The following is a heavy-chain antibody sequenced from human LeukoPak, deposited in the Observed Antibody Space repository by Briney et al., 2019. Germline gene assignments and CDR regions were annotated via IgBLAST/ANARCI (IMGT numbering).Heavy chain of an antibody. CDR2: INHSGST. CDR3: ARGRGGYRAFDI. Sequence: SSETLSLTCAVYGGSFSGYYWSWIRQPPGKGLEWIGEINHSGSTNYNPSLKGRVTISVDTSKNQFSLKLSSVTAADTAVYYCARGRGGYRAFDIWGQGTMVTVSS. J-gene: IGHJ3*02. D-gene: IGHD3-22*01. V-gene: IGHV4-34*01. CDR1: GGSFSGYY.